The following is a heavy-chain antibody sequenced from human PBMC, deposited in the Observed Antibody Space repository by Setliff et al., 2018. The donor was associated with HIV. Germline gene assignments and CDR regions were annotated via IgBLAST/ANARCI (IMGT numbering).Heavy chain of an antibody. CDR1: GNSIGSGYY. D-gene: IGHD2-15*01. CDR2: IYYNGNI. Sequence: SETLSLTCAVSGNSIGSGYYWGWIRQPPGKGLEWIASIYYNGNIYYNPSLKSRVTITMDTSKNQFSLKLTSVTAADTAVYYCARGGRSDGYHIASWGQGILVTSPQ. V-gene: IGHV4-38-2*01. CDR3: ARGGRSDGYHIAS. J-gene: IGHJ4*02.